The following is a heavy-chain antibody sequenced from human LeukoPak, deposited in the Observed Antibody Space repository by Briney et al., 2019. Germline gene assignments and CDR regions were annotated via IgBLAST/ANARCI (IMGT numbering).Heavy chain of an antibody. J-gene: IGHJ6*02. V-gene: IGHV3-15*01. CDR1: GFTFSNAW. D-gene: IGHD6-19*01. CDR2: IKSKTDGGTT. CDR3: TTCMWLVPGGVNYYYGMDV. Sequence: GGSLRLSCAASGFTFSNAWMSWVRQAAGKGLEWVGRIKSKTDGGTTDYAAPVKGRFTISRDDSKNTLYLQMNSLKTEDTAVYYCTTCMWLVPGGVNYYYGMDVWGQGTTVTVSS.